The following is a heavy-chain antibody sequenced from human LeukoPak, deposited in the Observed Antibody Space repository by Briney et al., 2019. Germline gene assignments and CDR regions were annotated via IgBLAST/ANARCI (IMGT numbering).Heavy chain of an antibody. CDR1: EYSFTSYW. J-gene: IGHJ3*02. Sequence: GESLKISCKGSEYSFTSYWIGWVRQMPEKGLEWMGIIYPGDSDTRYSPSFQGQVTISADKSISTAYLQWSSLKASDTAMYYCARQRHSIGISPFHLFDIWGQGTMVTVSS. V-gene: IGHV5-51*01. D-gene: IGHD3-10*01. CDR2: IYPGDSDT. CDR3: ARQRHSIGISPFHLFDI.